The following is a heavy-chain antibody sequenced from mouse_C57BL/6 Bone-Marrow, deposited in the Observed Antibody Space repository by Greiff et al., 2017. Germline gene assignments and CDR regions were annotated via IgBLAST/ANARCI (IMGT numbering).Heavy chain of an antibody. J-gene: IGHJ3*01. CDR1: GYSITSGYY. D-gene: IGHD2-4*01. V-gene: IGHV3-6*01. Sequence: EVQLQESGPGLVKPSQSLSLTCSVTGYSITSGYYWNWIRQFPGNKLEWMGYISYDGSNNYNPSLKNRISITRDTSKNQFFLKLNSVTTEDTVTYYCARDNYDYDWFAYWGQGTLVTVSA. CDR2: ISYDGSN. CDR3: ARDNYDYDWFAY.